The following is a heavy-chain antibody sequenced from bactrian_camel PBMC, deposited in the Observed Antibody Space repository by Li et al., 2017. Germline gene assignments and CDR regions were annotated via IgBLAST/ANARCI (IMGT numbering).Heavy chain of an antibody. D-gene: IGHD7*01. J-gene: IGHJ6*01. CDR3: ATAHGGTWWSDFGY. CDR1: DYRITNYC. CDR2: FDSVGTT. Sequence: HVQLVESGGGSVQPGGSLRLSCTYSDYRITNYCMGWFRQAPGKEREKVAFFDSVGTTSYSDSVNGRFTISRDNAKSTVYLQMNSLKSEDTALFYCATAHGGTWWSDFGYWGQGTQVTVS. V-gene: IGHV3S53*01.